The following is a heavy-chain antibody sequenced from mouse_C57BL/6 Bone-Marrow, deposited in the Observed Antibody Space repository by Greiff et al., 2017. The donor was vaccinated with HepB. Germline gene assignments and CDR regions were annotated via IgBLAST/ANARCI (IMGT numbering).Heavy chain of an antibody. J-gene: IGHJ4*01. Sequence: EVKLMESGGGLVQSGRSLRLSCATSGFTFSDFYMEWVRQAPGKGLEWIAACRNKANDYTTEYSASVKGRFIVSRDTSQSILYLQMNALRAEDTAIYYWARDSPIYDGYYYAMDYWGQGTSVTVSS. CDR3: ARDSPIYDGYYYAMDY. V-gene: IGHV7-1*01. CDR2: CRNKANDYTT. D-gene: IGHD2-3*01. CDR1: GFTFSDFY.